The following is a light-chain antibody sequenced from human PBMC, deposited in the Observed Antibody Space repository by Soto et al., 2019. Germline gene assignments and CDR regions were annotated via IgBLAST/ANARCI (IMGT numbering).Light chain of an antibody. CDR2: GAS. CDR3: QQYGDSHFA. Sequence: EIVLTQSPGTLSLSPGERATLSFGASQSVASSYLAWYQQKPGQAPRLVIHGASNRAPGIPDRFSGSGSGTDFTLTISRLEPEDFAVYYCQQYGDSHFAFGPGTKVDIK. V-gene: IGKV3-20*01. J-gene: IGKJ3*01. CDR1: QSVASSY.